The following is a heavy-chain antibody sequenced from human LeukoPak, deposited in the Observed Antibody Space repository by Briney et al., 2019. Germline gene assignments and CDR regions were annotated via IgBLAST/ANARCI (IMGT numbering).Heavy chain of an antibody. CDR2: IWYDGSNK. Sequence: PGGSLRLSCAASGFTFSSYAMSWVRQAPGKGLEWVAVIWYDGSNKYYADSVKGRFTISRDNSKNTLYLQMNSLRAEDTAVYYCAKYGFNYYDSSGYYYFDYWGQGTLVTVSS. J-gene: IGHJ4*02. CDR1: GFTFSSYA. CDR3: AKYGFNYYDSSGYYYFDY. V-gene: IGHV3-33*08. D-gene: IGHD3-22*01.